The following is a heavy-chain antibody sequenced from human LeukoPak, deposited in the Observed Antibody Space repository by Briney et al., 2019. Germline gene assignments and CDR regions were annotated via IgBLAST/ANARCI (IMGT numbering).Heavy chain of an antibody. Sequence: GGSLRLSCAASGFTYSSYVMNWVRPAPGKGVERVSYISSSGSTISYADSGKGRFTISGDNSKNTLYLQMNSLRPEDTAEYYCARGSRNVYFDCWGQGTLVTVSS. CDR3: ARGSRNVYFDC. CDR2: ISSSGSTI. V-gene: IGHV3-48*03. J-gene: IGHJ4*02. CDR1: GFTYSSYV. D-gene: IGHD2-8*01.